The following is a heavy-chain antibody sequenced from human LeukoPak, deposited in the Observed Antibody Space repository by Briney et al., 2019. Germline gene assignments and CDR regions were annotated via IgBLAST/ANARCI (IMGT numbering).Heavy chain of an antibody. CDR2: ISGTSGRT. Sequence: GGSLRLSCAASGFTFRSYAMSWVRQAPGKGLEWVSSISGTSGRTYYADSVRGRFTISRDNSKNTLSLQMNSLRLEDTAIYYCAKGHSYYXXRLESWGQGTLVTVSS. J-gene: IGHJ5*01. CDR3: AKGHSYYXXRLES. CDR1: GFTFRSYA. D-gene: IGHD4-11*01. V-gene: IGHV3-23*01.